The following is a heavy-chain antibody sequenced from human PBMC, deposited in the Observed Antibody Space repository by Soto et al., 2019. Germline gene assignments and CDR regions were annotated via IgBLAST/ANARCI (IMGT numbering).Heavy chain of an antibody. CDR2: ISGYNGNT. CDR3: ASWAEQVHDFGGPSDY. Sequence: ASVKVSCKASFYTFSSHGINWVRQAPGQGLEWMGWISGYNGNTNYAQKLQGRVTMTTDTSTSTAYMELRSLRSDDTAVYYCASWAEQVHDFGGPSDYWGQGTLVTVSS. D-gene: IGHD4-17*01. CDR1: FYTFSSHG. J-gene: IGHJ4*02. V-gene: IGHV1-18*04.